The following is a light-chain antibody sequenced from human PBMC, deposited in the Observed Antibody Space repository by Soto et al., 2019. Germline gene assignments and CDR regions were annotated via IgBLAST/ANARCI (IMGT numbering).Light chain of an antibody. CDR3: QQYGSSGT. J-gene: IGKJ1*01. V-gene: IGKV3-15*01. CDR2: GPS. CDR1: QSVSYN. Sequence: EIAMTQSPATLSVSPGERVTLSCRASQSVSYNLAWYQQKPGQAPRLLIYGPSTRATGIPARFSGSGSGTDFTLTISRLEPDDFAVYYCQQYGSSGTFGQGTKVDIK.